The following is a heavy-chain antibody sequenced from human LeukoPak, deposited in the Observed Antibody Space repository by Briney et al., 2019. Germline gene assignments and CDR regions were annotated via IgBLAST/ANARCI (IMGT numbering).Heavy chain of an antibody. Sequence: SETLSLTXAVYGGSFSGYYWSWIRQPPGKGLEWIGEINHSGSTNYNPSLKSRVTISVDTSKNQFSLKLSSVAAADTAVYYCARGLPFRYWGQGTLVTVSS. V-gene: IGHV4-34*01. CDR3: ARGLPFRY. J-gene: IGHJ4*02. CDR1: GGSFSGYY. CDR2: INHSGST.